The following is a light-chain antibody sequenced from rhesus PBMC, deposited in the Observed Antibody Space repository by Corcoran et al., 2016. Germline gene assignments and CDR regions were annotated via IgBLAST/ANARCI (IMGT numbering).Light chain of an antibody. Sequence: DIVMTQSPAFVSVTPGEKVTITCQASEGISNYLHWYQQKPGQAPKLFLQYASQSISGVPSRFTSSGSGTEFTFTISSLEVEDTATYYCQQGNKHPLTFGGGTKVEL. J-gene: IGKJ4*01. CDR1: EGISNY. CDR3: QQGNKHPLT. CDR2: YAS. V-gene: IGKV6-47*02.